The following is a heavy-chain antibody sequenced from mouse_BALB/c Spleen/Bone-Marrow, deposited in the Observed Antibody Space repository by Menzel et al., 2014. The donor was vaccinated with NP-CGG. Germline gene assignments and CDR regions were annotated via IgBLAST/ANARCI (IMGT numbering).Heavy chain of an antibody. CDR2: IYPGDGST. CDR1: GFTFTSYY. CDR3: ERSCDSGGYDLDY. V-gene: IGHV1S56*01. D-gene: IGHD3-1*01. Sequence: VKLQESGPELVKPGALLKMSCKASGFTFTSYYIHWVKQRPGQGLEWIGWIYPGDGSTKYNEKFKGKTTLTADKSSSIAYMLLSSLTAETAAFYFCERSCDSGGYDLDYWGQGTPVTVSS. J-gene: IGHJ3*01.